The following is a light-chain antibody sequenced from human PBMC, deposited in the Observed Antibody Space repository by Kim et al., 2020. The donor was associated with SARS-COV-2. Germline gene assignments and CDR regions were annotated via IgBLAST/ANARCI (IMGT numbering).Light chain of an antibody. Sequence: DIVMTQSPDSLAVSLGERATINCKSSQSVLYSSNKRDYFAWYQQKPGQSPRLLIYWASTRASGVPDRFSGSGSKTDFTLTISNLQAEDVEVYYCQQYYATPRTFGQGTKVDIK. CDR3: QQYYATPRT. V-gene: IGKV4-1*01. CDR1: QSVLYSSNKRDY. J-gene: IGKJ1*01. CDR2: WAS.